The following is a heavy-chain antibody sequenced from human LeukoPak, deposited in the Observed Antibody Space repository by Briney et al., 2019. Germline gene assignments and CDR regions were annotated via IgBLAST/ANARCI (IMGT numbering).Heavy chain of an antibody. CDR2: INTNTGNP. J-gene: IGHJ5*02. CDR3: ARDQVVRGAKAWFDP. Sequence: ASVKVSCKASGYTFTSYAMNWVRQAPGQGLEWMGWINTNTGNPTYAQGFTGRFVSSLDTSVSTAYLQISSLKAEDTAVYYCARDQVVRGAKAWFDPWGLGTLVTVSS. D-gene: IGHD3-10*01. CDR1: GYTFTSYA. V-gene: IGHV7-4-1*02.